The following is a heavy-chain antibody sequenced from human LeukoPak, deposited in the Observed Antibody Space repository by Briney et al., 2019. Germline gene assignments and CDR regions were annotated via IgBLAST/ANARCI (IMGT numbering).Heavy chain of an antibody. D-gene: IGHD3-16*01. CDR1: GDSVSSNSAA. Sequence: SQTLSLTCAISGDSVSSNSAAWNWIRQSPSRGLEWLGRTYYMSKWYNDYAVSVKSRITINPDTLKNQFSLQLKSVTPEDTAVYYCARDGDWGILAFDIWGQGTVVTISS. V-gene: IGHV6-1*01. CDR2: TYYMSKWYN. CDR3: ARDGDWGILAFDI. J-gene: IGHJ3*02.